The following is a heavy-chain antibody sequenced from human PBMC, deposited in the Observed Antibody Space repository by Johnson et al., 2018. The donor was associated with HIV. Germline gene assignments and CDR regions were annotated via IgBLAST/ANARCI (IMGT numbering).Heavy chain of an antibody. Sequence: VRLVESGGGVVQPGRSLRLSCAASGFTFSSYAMHWVRQAPGKGLSYISGSGSIIYYADSVKCRVTISRDNAKNSLYLQMNSLRAEDTAVYYCARVMQADAFDIWGQGTMVTVSA. D-gene: IGHD2-8*01. CDR3: ARVMQADAFDI. CDR2: ISGSGSII. V-gene: IGHV3-48*03. CDR1: GFTFSSYA. J-gene: IGHJ3*02.